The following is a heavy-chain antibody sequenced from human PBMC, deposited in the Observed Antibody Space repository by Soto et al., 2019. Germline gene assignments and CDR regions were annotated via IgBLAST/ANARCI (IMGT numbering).Heavy chain of an antibody. CDR3: ARSPRSSPYFDY. D-gene: IGHD6-13*01. J-gene: IGHJ4*02. CDR2: IYPGDSET. Sequence: GESLKISCQCSGYTFSNFWFAWVRQLPGKGLEYMGIIYPGDSETRYSPSFHGKVTISADRSIGTAYLQWSSLEASDSAFYFCARSPRSSPYFDYWGQGALVTVSS. V-gene: IGHV5-51*01. CDR1: GYTFSNFW.